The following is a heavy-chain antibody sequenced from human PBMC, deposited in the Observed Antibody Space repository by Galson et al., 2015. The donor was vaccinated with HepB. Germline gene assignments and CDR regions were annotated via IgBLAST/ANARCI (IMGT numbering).Heavy chain of an antibody. D-gene: IGHD2-15*01. CDR1: GFTFSSYG. Sequence: SLRLSCAASGFTFSSYGMHWVRQAPGKGLEWVAVIWSDGSNKYYADSVKGRFTISRDNSKNTLYLQMNSLRVDDTAVHYCARAGYCSGGRCYYMDVWGKGTTVTVSS. CDR2: IWSDGSNK. V-gene: IGHV3-33*08. CDR3: ARAGYCSGGRCYYMDV. J-gene: IGHJ6*03.